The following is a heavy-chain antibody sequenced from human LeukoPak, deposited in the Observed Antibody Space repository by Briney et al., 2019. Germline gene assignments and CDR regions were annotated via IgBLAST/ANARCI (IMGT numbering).Heavy chain of an antibody. Sequence: SETLSLTCAVYGGSFSGYYWSWIRQPPGKGLEWIGEINHSGSTNYNPSLKSRVTISVDTSKNQFSLKLSSVTAADTAVYYCAWVISWFDPWGQGTLVTVSS. CDR3: AWVISWFDP. D-gene: IGHD3-16*02. CDR1: GGSFSGYY. V-gene: IGHV4-34*01. J-gene: IGHJ5*02. CDR2: INHSGST.